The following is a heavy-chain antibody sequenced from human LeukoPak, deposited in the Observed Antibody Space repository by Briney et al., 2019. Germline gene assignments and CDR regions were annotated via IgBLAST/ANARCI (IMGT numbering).Heavy chain of an antibody. V-gene: IGHV4-4*07. J-gene: IGHJ4*02. Sequence: PSEALSLTCTVPGGSTNTSSRSWIRQPAEKGLERIGRIYPSGSTYYNPSLKSRVTISIDKSKNQFSLRLTSVTAADTAVYYCARDRSGYSEYYFDYWGQGSLVTVSS. CDR3: ARDRSGYSEYYFDY. CDR1: GGSTNTSS. D-gene: IGHD5-12*01. CDR2: IYPSGST.